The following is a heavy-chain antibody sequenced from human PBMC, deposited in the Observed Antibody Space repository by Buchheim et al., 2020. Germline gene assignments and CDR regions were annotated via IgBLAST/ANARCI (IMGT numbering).Heavy chain of an antibody. CDR2: LTISGDFT. Sequence: EVHLVQSGGGLVQPGGSLRLSCEASGFTFSSAAMTWVRQAPGKGLEWVSSLTISGDFTYYADSVRGRFSISRDNSKNPLYLQMNSLRAEDTAVYYCAKEVRPNDFWGQGTL. V-gene: IGHV3-23*04. J-gene: IGHJ4*02. CDR1: GFTFSSAA. CDR3: AKEVRPNDF.